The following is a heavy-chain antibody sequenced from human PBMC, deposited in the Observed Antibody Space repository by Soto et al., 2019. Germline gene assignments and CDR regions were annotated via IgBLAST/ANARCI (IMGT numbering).Heavy chain of an antibody. J-gene: IGHJ4*02. V-gene: IGHV5-51*01. Sequence: ESLKISCKCSGYSFTSYWIGWVRQMPWKGLEWMGLIYPGDSDTRYSPSFQGQVTISADKSISTAYLQWSSLKASDTAMYYCASGGSGSYYGEFDYWSKGTLVIVSS. D-gene: IGHD3-10*01. CDR2: IYPGDSDT. CDR1: GYSFTSYW. CDR3: ASGGSGSYYGEFDY.